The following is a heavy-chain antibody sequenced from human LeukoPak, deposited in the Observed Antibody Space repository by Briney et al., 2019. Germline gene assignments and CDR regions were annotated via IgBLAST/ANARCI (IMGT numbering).Heavy chain of an antibody. Sequence: ASVKVSCKASGYPFTNYGISWVRQAPGQGLEWMGWISAYNVNTNYAQKLQGRVTMTTDTSTSTVYMELRSLRSEDTAVYYCARDDGGYGGAADYWGQGTLVTVSS. V-gene: IGHV1-18*01. CDR2: ISAYNVNT. CDR3: ARDDGGYGGAADY. J-gene: IGHJ4*02. CDR1: GYPFTNYG. D-gene: IGHD4-23*01.